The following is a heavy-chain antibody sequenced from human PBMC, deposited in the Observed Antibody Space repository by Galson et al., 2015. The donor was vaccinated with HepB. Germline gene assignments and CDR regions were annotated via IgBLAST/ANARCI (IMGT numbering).Heavy chain of an antibody. D-gene: IGHD5-24*01. CDR3: AREMEEGDGFLLRAFDF. J-gene: IGHJ3*01. CDR2: IIPFIATS. Sequence: SVKVSCKASGGTFSSYAFSWVRQAPGQGLEWMGKIIPFIATSTYAQKFQGRVRITADESTSTAYMELSSLRSEDTAVYYCAREMEEGDGFLLRAFDFWGQGTLVTVSS. CDR1: GGTFSSYA. V-gene: IGHV1-69*11.